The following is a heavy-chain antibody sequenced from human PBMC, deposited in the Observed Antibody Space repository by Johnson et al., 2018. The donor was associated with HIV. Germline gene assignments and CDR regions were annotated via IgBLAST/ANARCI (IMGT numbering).Heavy chain of an antibody. CDR2: TRNKANSYTT. V-gene: IGHV3-72*01. CDR1: GFTFSDHY. J-gene: IGHJ3*02. Sequence: MLLVESGGGLVQPGGSLRLSCAASGFTFSDHYMDWVRQAPGKGLEWVGRTRNKANSYTTEYAASVKGRFTISRDNSKNTLYLQMNSLRAEDTAVYLCAKDQAVAGRGLFAFDIWGHGTMVTVSS. D-gene: IGHD6-19*01. CDR3: AKDQAVAGRGLFAFDI.